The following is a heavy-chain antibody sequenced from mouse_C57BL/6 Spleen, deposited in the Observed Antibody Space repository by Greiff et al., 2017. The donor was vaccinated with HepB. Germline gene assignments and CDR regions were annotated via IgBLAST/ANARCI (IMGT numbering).Heavy chain of an antibody. CDR1: GFNIKDDY. V-gene: IGHV14-4*01. D-gene: IGHD1-1*01. Sequence: VQLQQSGAELVRPGASVKLSCTASGFNIKDDYMHWVKQRPEQGLEWIGWIDPENGDTEYASKFQGKAPITADTSSNTAYLQLSSLTSEDTAVYYCTTTTVDYFDYWGQGTTLTVSS. J-gene: IGHJ2*01. CDR2: IDPENGDT. CDR3: TTTTVDYFDY.